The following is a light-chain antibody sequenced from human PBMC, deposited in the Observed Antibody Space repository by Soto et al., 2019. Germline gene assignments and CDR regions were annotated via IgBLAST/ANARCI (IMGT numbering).Light chain of an antibody. J-gene: IGKJ3*01. V-gene: IGKV1-33*01. Sequence: IQMTQSPSSLSASVGDRVTITCQASQDISNYLNWYQQKPGKAPKLLIYDASNLETGVPSRFSGSGSGTDFTFTISSLQPEDIATYYWQQDDNLPPFAFGPGTKVDIK. CDR3: QQDDNLPPFA. CDR1: QDISNY. CDR2: DAS.